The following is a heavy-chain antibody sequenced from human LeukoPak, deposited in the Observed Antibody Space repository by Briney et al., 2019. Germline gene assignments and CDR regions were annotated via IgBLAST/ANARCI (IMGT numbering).Heavy chain of an antibody. CDR2: TYYRSKWYN. Sequence: SQTLSLTCAISGDSVSSNSAAWNWIRQSPSRGLEWLGRTYYRSKWYNDYAVSVKSRITINPDTSKNQFSLQLNSVTPEDTAVYYCAKTGEIREKYCSSTSCYTHFDYWGQGTLVTVSS. CDR3: AKTGEIREKYCSSTSCYTHFDY. J-gene: IGHJ4*02. CDR1: GDSVSSNSAA. V-gene: IGHV6-1*01. D-gene: IGHD2-2*02.